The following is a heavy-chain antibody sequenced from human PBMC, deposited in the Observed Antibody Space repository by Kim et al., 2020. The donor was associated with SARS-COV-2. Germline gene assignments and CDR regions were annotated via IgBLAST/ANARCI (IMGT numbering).Heavy chain of an antibody. J-gene: IGHJ3*01. CDR1: GFTFSSYN. CDR2: ISTRSDFI. Sequence: GGSLRLSCAASGFTFSSYNMNWVRQAPGKGLEWVAHISTRSDFIYYADSLRGRSTISRDNTKNSLFLHVNSLRAEDTAVYYCARGRGVNRWKDAFEVWGQGTLIPVSS. D-gene: IGHD1-1*01. CDR3: ARGRGVNRWKDAFEV. V-gene: IGHV3-21*06.